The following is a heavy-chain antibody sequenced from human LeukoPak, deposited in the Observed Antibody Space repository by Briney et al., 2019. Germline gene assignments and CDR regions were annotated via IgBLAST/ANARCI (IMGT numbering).Heavy chain of an antibody. J-gene: IGHJ6*03. CDR2: ISGSGGST. CDR1: GFTFSSYA. D-gene: IGHD4-17*01. V-gene: IGHV3-23*01. CDR3: AKDAGDYVYYYYYYMDV. Sequence: GGSLRLSCAASGFTFSSYAMSWVRQAPGKGLEWVSAISGSGGSTYYADSVKGRFTISRDNSKNTLYLQMNSLRAEDTAVYYCAKDAGDYVYYYYYYMDVWGKGTTVTVSS.